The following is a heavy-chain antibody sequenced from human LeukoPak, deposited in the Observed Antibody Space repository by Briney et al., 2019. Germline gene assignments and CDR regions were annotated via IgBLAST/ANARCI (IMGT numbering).Heavy chain of an antibody. CDR1: GYTFIGYY. CDR2: INPNSGGT. V-gene: IGHV1-2*02. CDR3: ARFSSSRYYFDY. Sequence: ASVKVSCKASGYTFIGYYMHWVRPAPGQGLAWMGWINPNSGGTNYAQKFQGRVTMTRDTSISTAYMELSRLRSDDTAVYYCARFSSSRYYFDYWGQGTLVTVSS. D-gene: IGHD6-6*01. J-gene: IGHJ4*02.